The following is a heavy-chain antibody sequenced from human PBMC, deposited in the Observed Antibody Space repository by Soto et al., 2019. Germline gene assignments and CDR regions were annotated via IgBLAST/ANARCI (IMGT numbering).Heavy chain of an antibody. CDR2: IKSKTDGGTT. CDR1: GFTFSNAW. J-gene: IGHJ6*02. V-gene: IGHV3-15*07. CDR3: TTSTFAAAGTYYYYGMDV. Sequence: EVQLVESGGGLVKPGGSLRLSCAASGFTFSNAWMNWVRQAPGKGLEWVGRIKSKTDGGTTDYAAPVKGRFTISRDDSKNTLYLQMNSLKTEDTAVYYCTTSTFAAAGTYYYYGMDVWGQGTTVTVSS. D-gene: IGHD6-13*01.